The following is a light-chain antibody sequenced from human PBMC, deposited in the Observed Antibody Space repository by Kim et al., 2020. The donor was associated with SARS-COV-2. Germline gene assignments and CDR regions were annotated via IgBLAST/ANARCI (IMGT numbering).Light chain of an antibody. CDR3: VLYMGSGTWV. V-gene: IGLV8-61*01. Sequence: QTVVTQEPSFSVSPGGTVTLTCGLSSGSVSTSYYPSWSQQTPGQPPRTLIYSTNTRSSGVPDRFSGSILGNKAALTITGAQADDESDYYCVLYMGSGTWVFGGGTQLTVL. CDR2: STN. CDR1: SGSVSTSYY. J-gene: IGLJ3*02.